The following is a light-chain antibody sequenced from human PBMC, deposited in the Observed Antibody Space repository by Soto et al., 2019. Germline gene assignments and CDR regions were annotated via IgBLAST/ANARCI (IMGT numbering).Light chain of an antibody. J-gene: IGLJ3*02. CDR3: CSYAGSVRWV. Sequence: QSVLTQPTSASGSPGQSVTISCTGTSSDVGGYDYVSWFQQYPGKVPKLMIYGVSKRPSGVPDRFSGSKSGNTASLTVSGLQAGDEATYYCCSYAGSVRWVFGGGTKVTVL. V-gene: IGLV2-8*01. CDR2: GVS. CDR1: SSDVGGYDY.